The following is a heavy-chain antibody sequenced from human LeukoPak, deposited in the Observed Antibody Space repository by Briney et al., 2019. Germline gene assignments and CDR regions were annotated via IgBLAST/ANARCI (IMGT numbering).Heavy chain of an antibody. CDR1: GGSISSYY. CDR2: IYYSGST. CDR3: ARDARGGFYYDSSGPPDY. D-gene: IGHD3-22*01. V-gene: IGHV4-59*01. J-gene: IGHJ4*02. Sequence: SETLSLTCTVSGGSISSYYWSWIRQPPGKGLEWIGYIYYSGSTNYNPSLKSRVTISVDTSKNQFSLKLSSVTAADTAVYYCARDARGGFYYDSSGPPDYWGQGTLVTVSS.